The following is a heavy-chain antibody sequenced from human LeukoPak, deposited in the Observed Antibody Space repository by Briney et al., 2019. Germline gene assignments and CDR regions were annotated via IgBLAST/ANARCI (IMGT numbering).Heavy chain of an antibody. J-gene: IGHJ4*02. CDR3: ARGHYYDSSGYYHFDY. D-gene: IGHD3-22*01. Sequence: ASVKVSCKTSGYTFPRYGISWARQAPGQGLEWMGCIIGYSDNTKYAQNLQGRVTMTTDTSTSTAYMELRSLTSDDTAVYYCARGHYYDSSGYYHFDYWGQGTLVTVSS. V-gene: IGHV1-18*01. CDR2: IIGYSDNT. CDR1: GYTFPRYG.